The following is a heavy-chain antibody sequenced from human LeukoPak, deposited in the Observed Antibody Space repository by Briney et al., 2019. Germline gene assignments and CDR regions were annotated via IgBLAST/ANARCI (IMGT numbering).Heavy chain of an antibody. V-gene: IGHV1-2*02. CDR1: GYTFTGYY. CDR3: ARGPPVDTRLWFDP. D-gene: IGHD5-18*01. Sequence: ASVKVSCKASGYTFTGYYMHWVRQAPGQGLERMGWINPNSGGTNYAQKFQGRVTMTRDTSISTAYMELSRLRSDDTAVYYCARGPPVDTRLWFDPWGQGTLVTVSS. J-gene: IGHJ5*02. CDR2: INPNSGGT.